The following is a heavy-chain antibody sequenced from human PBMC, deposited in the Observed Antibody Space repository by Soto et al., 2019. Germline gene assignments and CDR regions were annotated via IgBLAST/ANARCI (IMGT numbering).Heavy chain of an antibody. CDR2: ISAYNGNT. D-gene: IGHD3-16*02. V-gene: IGHV1-18*01. J-gene: IGHJ5*02. Sequence: SXKVSYKASGYTXSSYGIGWVRQAPGQGLEWMGWISAYNGNTNYAQKRQGRLTMTTDTSTSTAYIELRSLRSYDTAVYYCARDLSSYRYSVSFWFDPWGQGTLVTVS. CDR1: GYTXSSYG. CDR3: ARDLSSYRYSVSFWFDP.